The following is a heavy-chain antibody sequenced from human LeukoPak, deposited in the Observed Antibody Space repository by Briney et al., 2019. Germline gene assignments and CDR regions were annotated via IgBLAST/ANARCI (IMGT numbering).Heavy chain of an antibody. CDR3: ARALYSGSPDTTGFDWFDP. D-gene: IGHD1-26*01. Sequence: KPSETLSLTCAVYGGSFSGYYWSWIRQPPGKGLEWIGEINHSGSTNYNPSLKSRVTISVDTSKNQFSLKLSSVTAADTAVYYCARALYSGSPDTTGFDWFDPWGQGTLVTVSS. CDR2: INHSGST. V-gene: IGHV4-34*01. J-gene: IGHJ5*02. CDR1: GGSFSGYY.